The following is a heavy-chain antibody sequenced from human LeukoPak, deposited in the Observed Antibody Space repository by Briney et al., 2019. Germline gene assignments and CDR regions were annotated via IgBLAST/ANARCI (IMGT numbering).Heavy chain of an antibody. CDR3: AKGRIVVVPAAFDY. V-gene: IGHV3-30*18. CDR2: ISYDGSNK. J-gene: IGHJ4*02. D-gene: IGHD2-2*01. CDR1: GFTFSSYG. Sequence: SGGSLRLSCAASGFTFSSYGMHWVRQAPGKGLEGVAVISYDGSNKYYADSEKGRFTISRDNSKNTLYLQMNSLRAEDTAVYYCAKGRIVVVPAAFDYWGQGTLVTVSS.